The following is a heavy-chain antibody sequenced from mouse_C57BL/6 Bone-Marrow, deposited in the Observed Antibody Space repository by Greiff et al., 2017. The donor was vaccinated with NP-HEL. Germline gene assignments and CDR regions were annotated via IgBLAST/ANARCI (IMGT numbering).Heavy chain of an antibody. J-gene: IGHJ1*03. Sequence: EVQLQQSGTVLARPGASVKMSCTTSGYTFTSYWMHWVQQRPGQGLEWIGAIYPGNSDTSKNQKFKGKAKLTAVTTASNAYMELSSLTNEDSAVDDCTRRQGDYDYDDGNWDFDVWGTGTTVTVSS. CDR1: GYTFTSYW. D-gene: IGHD2-4*01. CDR2: IYPGNSDT. V-gene: IGHV1-5*01. CDR3: TRRQGDYDYDDGNWDFDV.